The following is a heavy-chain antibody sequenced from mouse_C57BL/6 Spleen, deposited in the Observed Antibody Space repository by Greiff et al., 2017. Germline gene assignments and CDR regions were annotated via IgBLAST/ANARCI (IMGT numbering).Heavy chain of an antibody. J-gene: IGHJ2*01. CDR3: ARGGLFRGSFFDY. Sequence: EESGPGLVKPSQSLSLTCSVTGYSITSGYYWNWIRQFPGNKLEWMGYISYDGSNNYNPSLKNRISITRDTSKNQFFLKLNSVTTEDTATYYCARGGLFRGSFFDYWGQGTTLTVSS. D-gene: IGHD1-1*01. CDR1: GYSITSGYY. CDR2: ISYDGSN. V-gene: IGHV3-6*01.